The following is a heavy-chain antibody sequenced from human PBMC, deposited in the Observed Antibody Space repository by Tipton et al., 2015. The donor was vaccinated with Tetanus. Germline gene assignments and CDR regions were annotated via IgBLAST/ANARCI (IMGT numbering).Heavy chain of an antibody. CDR3: ARRQTYCTNGFCPFEN. J-gene: IGHJ4*02. Sequence: TLSLTCTVSGGSISSSSFYWGWIRQPPGKELEWIGSIYYSGSTYYTPSLKSRVTISVDTSKNQFSLRLSSVTAADTAAYYCARRQTYCTNGFCPFENWGQGTLVTVSS. D-gene: IGHD2-8*01. CDR2: IYYSGST. V-gene: IGHV4-39*01. CDR1: GGSISSSSFY.